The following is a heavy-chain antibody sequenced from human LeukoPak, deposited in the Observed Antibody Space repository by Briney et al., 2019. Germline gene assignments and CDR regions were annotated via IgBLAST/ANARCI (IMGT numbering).Heavy chain of an antibody. CDR2: IYSGGST. Sequence: PGGSLRLSCAASGFTVSSNYMSWVRQAPGKGLEWVSVIYSGGSTYYADSVKGRFTISRDNSKSTLYIQMNSLRAEDTAVYYCARAKPKNMVRGLIMRRESRYYFDYWGQGTLDTVSS. D-gene: IGHD3-10*01. CDR3: ARAKPKNMVRGLIMRRESRYYFDY. J-gene: IGHJ4*02. CDR1: GFTVSSNY. V-gene: IGHV3-53*01.